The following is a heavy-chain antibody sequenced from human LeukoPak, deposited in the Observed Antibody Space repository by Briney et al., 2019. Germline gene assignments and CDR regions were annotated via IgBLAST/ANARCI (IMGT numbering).Heavy chain of an antibody. Sequence: GGSLSLSCAASGFTFSSYSMNWVRQAPGKGLEWVSSISSSSSYIYYADSVKGRFTISRDNAKNSLYLQMNSLRAEDTAVYYCARDSLPGITGTLINWFDPWGQGTLVTVSS. CDR3: ARDSLPGITGTLINWFDP. CDR1: GFTFSSYS. V-gene: IGHV3-21*01. CDR2: ISSSSSYI. D-gene: IGHD1-20*01. J-gene: IGHJ5*02.